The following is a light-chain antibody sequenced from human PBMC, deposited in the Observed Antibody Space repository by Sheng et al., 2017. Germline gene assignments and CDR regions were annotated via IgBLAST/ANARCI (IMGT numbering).Light chain of an antibody. V-gene: IGKV1-39*01. CDR2: ATS. Sequence: DIQMTQSPSSLSASVGDTVIITCRASQNISVYLNWYQQRPGKAPKLLISATSSLQSGVPSRFSGTGSGTDFTLTIGSLQPEDFATYYCQQSYSTLRTFGPGTKVDIK. J-gene: IGKJ3*01. CDR1: QNISVY. CDR3: QQSYSTLRT.